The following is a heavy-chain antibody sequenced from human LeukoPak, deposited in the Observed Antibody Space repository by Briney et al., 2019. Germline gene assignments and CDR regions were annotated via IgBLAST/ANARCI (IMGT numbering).Heavy chain of an antibody. Sequence: SSETLSLTCTVSGGSNSSYYWSWIRQPPGKGLEWIGYIYYSGSTSYNPSLKSRVTISVDTSKNQFSLKLSSVTAADTAVYYCARDAGSSSVWDVWGQGTTVTVSS. D-gene: IGHD6-13*01. CDR1: GGSNSSYY. CDR3: ARDAGSSSVWDV. CDR2: IYYSGST. J-gene: IGHJ6*02. V-gene: IGHV4-59*01.